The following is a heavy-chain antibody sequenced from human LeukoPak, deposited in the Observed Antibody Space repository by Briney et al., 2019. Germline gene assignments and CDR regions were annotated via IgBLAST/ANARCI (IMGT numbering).Heavy chain of an antibody. J-gene: IGHJ4*02. CDR3: ARATSSYYYDSSGYSDY. CDR2: IWYDGSNK. Sequence: PGGSLRLSCAASGFTFSSYGMHWVRQAPGKGLEWVAVIWYDGSNKYYADSVKGRFTISRDNSKNTLYLQMNSLRAEDTAVYYCARATSSYYYDSSGYSDYWGQGTLVTVSS. CDR1: GFTFSSYG. D-gene: IGHD3-22*01. V-gene: IGHV3-33*01.